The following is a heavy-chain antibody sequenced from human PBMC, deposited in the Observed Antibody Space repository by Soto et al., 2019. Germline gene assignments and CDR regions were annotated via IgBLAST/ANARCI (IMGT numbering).Heavy chain of an antibody. CDR1: GFTFSSYS. CDR2: IRSSSST. D-gene: IGHD3-10*01. Sequence: EVQLVESGGGLAQPGWSLRLSCEASGFTFSSYSMNWVRQAPGKGLEWVSHIRSSSSTYYADSVRGRFTIARDNAKNSLYWQMNSLRAEDTAVYYCARDFGTWSGGMDVWGRGTTVTVSS. CDR3: ARDFGTWSGGMDV. J-gene: IGHJ6*02. V-gene: IGHV3-48*01.